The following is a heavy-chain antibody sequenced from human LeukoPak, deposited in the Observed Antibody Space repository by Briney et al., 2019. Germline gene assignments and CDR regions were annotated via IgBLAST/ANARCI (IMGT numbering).Heavy chain of an antibody. CDR2: ISGPGITI. V-gene: IGHV3-11*01. J-gene: IGHJ4*02. CDR3: AREEASQDVRGFDS. CDR1: GFTFSDYY. D-gene: IGHD3-10*02. Sequence: PGGSLRLSCAASGFTFSDYYMSWIRQAPGKGLEWVSYISGPGITIYYADSVKGRFTISRDNAKNSLYLQVNSLRAEDTAMYYCAREEASQDVRGFDSWGQGTQVTVSS.